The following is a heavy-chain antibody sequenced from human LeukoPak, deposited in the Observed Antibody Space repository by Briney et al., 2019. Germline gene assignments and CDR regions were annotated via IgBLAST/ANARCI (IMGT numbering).Heavy chain of an antibody. V-gene: IGHV7-4-1*02. D-gene: IGHD3-16*01. CDR3: ARGGGGGPYYYYGMDV. CDR2: INTNTGNP. CDR1: GYTFTSYA. J-gene: IGHJ6*02. Sequence: ASVKVSCKASGYTFTSYAMNWVRQAPGQGLEWMGWINTNTGNPTYAQGFTGRFVFSLDTSVSTAYLQISSLKAEDTAVYYCARGGGGGPYYYYGMDVWGQGTTVTVSS.